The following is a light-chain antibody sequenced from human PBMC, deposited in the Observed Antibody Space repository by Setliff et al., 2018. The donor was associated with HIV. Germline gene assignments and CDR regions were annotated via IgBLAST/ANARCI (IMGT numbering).Light chain of an antibody. Sequence: QPVVTQEPSLSVSPGGTVTHTCGLSSGAVSNSHKPSWYQQTPGQPPRTLIYDTNSRSSGVPDRFSGSIFGNTAALTITGAQADDESDYYCVLFMSTAEVVGTGSKVTVL. J-gene: IGLJ1*01. CDR2: DTN. CDR1: SGAVSNSHK. CDR3: VLFMSTAEV. V-gene: IGLV8-61*01.